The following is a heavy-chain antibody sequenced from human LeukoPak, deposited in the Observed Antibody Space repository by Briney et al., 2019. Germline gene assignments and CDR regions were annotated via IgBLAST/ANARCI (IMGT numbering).Heavy chain of an antibody. J-gene: IGHJ3*02. V-gene: IGHV4-30-2*01. CDR2: MYHSGSP. Sequence: SQTLSLTLTVSSGSISSGGHYWTWIRQPPGKGLEWIGYMYHSGSPYYNPSLKSRVTISVDRSRDHFSLELISVTAADTAVYYCARGGNWNDGFNIWGQGTSVTVSS. D-gene: IGHD1-1*01. CDR3: ARGGNWNDGFNI. CDR1: SGSISSGGHY.